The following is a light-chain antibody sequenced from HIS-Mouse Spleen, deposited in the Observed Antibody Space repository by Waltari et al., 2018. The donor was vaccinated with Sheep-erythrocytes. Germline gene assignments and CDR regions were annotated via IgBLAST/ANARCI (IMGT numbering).Light chain of an antibody. J-gene: IGLJ1*01. CDR1: SSDVGGYNF. CDR3: CSYAGSYNHV. Sequence: QSALTQPRSAAVSPGQSVTISCTGTSSDVGGYNFVSWSQQHPGKAPKLMIYEVSKRPSGVPDRFSGSKSGNTASLTISGLQAEDEADYYCCSYAGSYNHVFATGTKVTVL. V-gene: IGLV2-11*01. CDR2: EVS.